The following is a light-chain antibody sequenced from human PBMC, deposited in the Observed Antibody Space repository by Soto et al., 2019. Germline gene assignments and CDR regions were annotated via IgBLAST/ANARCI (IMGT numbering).Light chain of an antibody. V-gene: IGKV3-20*01. Sequence: EIVLTQSPGTLSLSPGERATLSCRASQSISNSFLAWYQQKPGQAPRLLIHVASSRATGIADRFSGSGSGTDFTLTISRLEPEDFAVYYCQQYGPSPPFTFGPGTKVDIK. J-gene: IGKJ3*01. CDR3: QQYGPSPPFT. CDR2: VAS. CDR1: QSISNSF.